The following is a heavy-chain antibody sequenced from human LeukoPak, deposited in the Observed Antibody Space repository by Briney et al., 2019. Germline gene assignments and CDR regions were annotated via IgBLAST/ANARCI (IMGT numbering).Heavy chain of an antibody. CDR1: GFTFTSYG. V-gene: IGHV3-30*02. CDR2: IRYDGSNR. J-gene: IGHJ4*02. CDR3: ARVQPAALNFFDY. D-gene: IGHD2-2*01. Sequence: PGGSLRLSCAASGFTFTSYGMHWVRQAPGKGLEWVAFIRYDGSNRNYADSVKGRFTISRDNSRNTLYLQMNSLRAEDTAVYYCARVQPAALNFFDYWGQGALVTVSS.